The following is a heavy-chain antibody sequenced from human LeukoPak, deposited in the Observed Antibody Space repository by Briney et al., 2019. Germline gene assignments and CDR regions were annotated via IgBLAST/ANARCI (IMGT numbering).Heavy chain of an antibody. J-gene: IGHJ4*02. D-gene: IGHD4-17*01. Sequence: PGGSLRLSRAASGFIVSSNYMSWVRQAPGKGLEWVSVIYTGGSTYYADSVKGRFTISRDNSKNTLYLQMNSLRVEDTAVYYCARDSVYGDYGGGWGQGTLVTVSS. CDR2: IYTGGST. CDR1: GFIVSSNY. V-gene: IGHV3-53*01. CDR3: ARDSVYGDYGGG.